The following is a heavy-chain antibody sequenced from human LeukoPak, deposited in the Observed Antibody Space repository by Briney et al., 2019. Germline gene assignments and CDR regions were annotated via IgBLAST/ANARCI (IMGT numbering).Heavy chain of an antibody. V-gene: IGHV4-31*03. CDR3: ARTITIFGALGYFDY. Sequence: SETLSLTCTVSGASISSGGYSWSWVRQHPGKGLEWIGCIYYTGSTYYNPSLERRVTISVATSKNQFSLMVSSVTAADTAVYFCARTITIFGALGYFDYWGQGTLVTVSS. J-gene: IGHJ4*02. CDR2: IYYTGST. D-gene: IGHD3-3*01. CDR1: GASISSGGYS.